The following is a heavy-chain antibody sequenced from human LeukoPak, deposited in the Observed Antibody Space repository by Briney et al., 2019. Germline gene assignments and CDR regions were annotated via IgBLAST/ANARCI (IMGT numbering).Heavy chain of an antibody. CDR1: GYTFTSHW. CDR2: IYPGDSET. J-gene: IGHJ3*02. Sequence: GESLKISCKGSGYTFTSHWIGWVRQMPEKGLEWMGIIYPGDSETRYSPSFQGQVIISTDKSISTAYLQWSSLMASDTAMYYCARAGELNPHDTFDIWGQGTMVTVSS. V-gene: IGHV5-51*01. D-gene: IGHD3-16*01. CDR3: ARAGELNPHDTFDI.